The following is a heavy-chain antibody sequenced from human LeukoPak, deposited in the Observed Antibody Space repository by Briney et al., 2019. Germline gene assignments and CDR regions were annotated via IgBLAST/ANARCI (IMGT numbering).Heavy chain of an antibody. J-gene: IGHJ4*02. CDR2: ISGSGGST. D-gene: IGHD3-22*01. CDR3: ARLFQRNELNYYDSSGYSLGY. Sequence: PGGSLRLSCAASGFTFSSYAMSWVRQAPGKGLEWVSAISGSGGSTYYADSVKGRFTISRDNSKNTLYLQMNSLRAEDTAVYYCARLFQRNELNYYDSSGYSLGYWGQGTLVTVSS. V-gene: IGHV3-23*01. CDR1: GFTFSSYA.